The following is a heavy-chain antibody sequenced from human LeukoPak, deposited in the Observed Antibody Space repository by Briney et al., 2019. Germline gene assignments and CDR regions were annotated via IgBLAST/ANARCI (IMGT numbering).Heavy chain of an antibody. CDR2: IIPIFGTA. V-gene: IGHV1-69*13. CDR3: ARVSDYYDSSGYYMIFDY. J-gene: IGHJ4*02. D-gene: IGHD3-22*01. Sequence: SVKVSCKAPGGTFSSYAISWVRQAPGQGLEWMGGIIPIFGTANYAQKFQGRVTITADESTSTAYMELSSLRSEDTAVYYCARVSDYYDSSGYYMIFDYWGQGTLVTVSS. CDR1: GGTFSSYA.